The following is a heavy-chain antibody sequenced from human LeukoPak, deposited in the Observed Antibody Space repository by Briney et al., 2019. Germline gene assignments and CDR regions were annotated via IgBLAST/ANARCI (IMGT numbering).Heavy chain of an antibody. D-gene: IGHD6-19*01. V-gene: IGHV4-39*07. Sequence: PSETLSLTCTVSGGSISSSSYYWSWIRQPPGKRLEWIGEINHSGSTNYNPSLKSRVTISVDTSKNQFSLKLSSVTAADTAVYYCARGLGGEYSSGWYFNWGQGTLVTVSS. CDR2: INHSGST. J-gene: IGHJ4*02. CDR1: GGSISSSSYY. CDR3: ARGLGGEYSSGWYFN.